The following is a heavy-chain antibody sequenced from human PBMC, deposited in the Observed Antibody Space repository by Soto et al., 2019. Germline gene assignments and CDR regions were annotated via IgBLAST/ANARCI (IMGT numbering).Heavy chain of an antibody. CDR1: GYTFTNYY. Sequence: QVQLVQSGAEVKKPGASVKVSCKASGYTFTNYYMHWVRQAPGQGLEWMGIINPSGGSTSYAQKFQGRVTMARDTSTSTVYMELSSLRSEDTAVCYCARDQPGELNTPDYWGQGTLVTVSS. V-gene: IGHV1-46*01. CDR3: ARDQPGELNTPDY. CDR2: INPSGGST. D-gene: IGHD1-26*01. J-gene: IGHJ4*02.